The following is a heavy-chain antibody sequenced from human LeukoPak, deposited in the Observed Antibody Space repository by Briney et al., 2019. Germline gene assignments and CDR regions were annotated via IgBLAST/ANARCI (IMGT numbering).Heavy chain of an antibody. V-gene: IGHV4-34*01. CDR3: ARQPLYSSSWHFDY. J-gene: IGHJ4*02. CDR1: GFTFSSYA. D-gene: IGHD6-13*01. Sequence: GSLRLSCAASGFTFSSYAMSWIRQPPGKGLEWIGEINHSGSTNYNPSLKSRVTISVDTSKNQFSLKLSSVTAADTAVYYCARQPLYSSSWHFDYWGQGTLVTVSS. CDR2: INHSGST.